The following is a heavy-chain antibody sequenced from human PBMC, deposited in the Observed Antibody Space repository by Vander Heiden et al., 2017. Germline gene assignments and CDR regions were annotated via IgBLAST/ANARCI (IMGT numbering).Heavy chain of an antibody. CDR3: ARAVRHTDLDY. CDR2: IYASRRT. J-gene: IGHJ4*02. V-gene: IGHV4-39*01. D-gene: IGHD4-17*01. Sequence: QLQLKESGPGLVKPSESLSLSCTVSVISISSRSYYWLWIGQPTGKGLEGIGRIYASRRTDYNPSLKSRVTISADTSKNEFSLKLNSVTAADTAVYYCARAVRHTDLDYWGQGTLVTVSS. CDR1: VISISSRSYY.